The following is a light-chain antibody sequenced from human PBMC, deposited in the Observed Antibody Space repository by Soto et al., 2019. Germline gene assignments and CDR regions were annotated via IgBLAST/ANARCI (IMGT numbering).Light chain of an antibody. Sequence: EIVLTQSPATLSLSPGERATLSCRASQSVRRSLAWFQQRPGQAPRLLIYGASNRATGIPPRFSGSGSGTDFTPTISSLEPEDFAFYYCQPRRNWPPITFGQGTRLEI. V-gene: IGKV3-11*01. CDR2: GAS. CDR1: QSVRRS. J-gene: IGKJ5*01. CDR3: QPRRNWPPIT.